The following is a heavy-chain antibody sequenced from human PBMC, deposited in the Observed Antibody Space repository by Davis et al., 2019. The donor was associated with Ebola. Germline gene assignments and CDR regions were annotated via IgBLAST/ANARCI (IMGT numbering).Heavy chain of an antibody. Sequence: ASVKVSCKASGYTFTSYAMHWVRQAPGQGLEWMGWISAYNGNTNYAQKLQGRVTMTTDTSTSTAYMELRSLRSDDTAVYYCARDVIVAPFDYWGQGTLVTVSS. CDR3: ARDVIVAPFDY. V-gene: IGHV1-18*01. CDR1: GYTFTSYA. J-gene: IGHJ4*02. CDR2: ISAYNGNT. D-gene: IGHD5-12*01.